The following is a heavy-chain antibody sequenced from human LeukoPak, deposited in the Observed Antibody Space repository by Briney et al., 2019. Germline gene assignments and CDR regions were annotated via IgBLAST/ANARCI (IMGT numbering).Heavy chain of an antibody. Sequence: GGSLRLSCAASGFTFRNYWMTWVRQAPGKGLEWVANIHQDESEKYYVDSVKGRFTISRDNAKNSLYLQMNGLGADDTAVYFCARGFIGVVMSFPLDYWGQGTLVTVSS. CDR1: GFTFRNYW. J-gene: IGHJ4*02. V-gene: IGHV3-7*01. CDR2: IHQDESEK. CDR3: ARGFIGVVMSFPLDY. D-gene: IGHD3-3*01.